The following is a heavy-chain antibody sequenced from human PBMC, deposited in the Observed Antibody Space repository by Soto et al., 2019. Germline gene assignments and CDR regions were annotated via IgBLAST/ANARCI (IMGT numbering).Heavy chain of an antibody. CDR1: GGSISRGDYY. CDR2: IYYSGST. CDR3: ARDLYYGSGGSVVDI. V-gene: IGHV4-30-4*01. J-gene: IGHJ3*02. D-gene: IGHD3-10*01. Sequence: TLSLTCTVSGGSISRGDYYWSWVRQPPGKGLEWIGYIYYSGSTYYNPSLKSRVTISVDTSKNQFSLKLSSVTAADTAVYYCARDLYYGSGGSVVDIWGQGTMVTVSS.